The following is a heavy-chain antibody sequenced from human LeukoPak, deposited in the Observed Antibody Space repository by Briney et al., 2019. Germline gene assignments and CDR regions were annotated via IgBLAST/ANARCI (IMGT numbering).Heavy chain of an antibody. D-gene: IGHD6-19*01. CDR1: RFTFSSYA. CDR3: ARGHPRPRVIAVAGNFDS. V-gene: IGHV3-30-3*01. CDR2: ISYDGTSK. J-gene: IGHJ4*02. Sequence: GGSLRLSCAASRFTFSSYAMHWVRQAPGKGLHWVAAISYDGTSKYYADSVKGRFTISRDNSKNTLYLQMNSLRADDTAVFYCARGHPRPRVIAVAGNFDSWGQGTLVTVSS.